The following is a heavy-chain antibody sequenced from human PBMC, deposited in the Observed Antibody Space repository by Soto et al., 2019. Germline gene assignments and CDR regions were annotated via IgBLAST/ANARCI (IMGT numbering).Heavy chain of an antibody. CDR1: GGSISNSRDY. CDR2: IYYSGKT. V-gene: IGHV4-39*01. CDR3: ARRPFYGLMDP. J-gene: IGHJ5*02. Sequence: SETLSLTCSVSGGSISNSRDYWGWIRQPPGKGLEWIATIYYSGKTYYNPSLKSRVTISVDTSKNQFSLKLSSVTAADTAVYYFARRPFYGLMDPWGQGTLVTVSS. D-gene: IGHD2-21*02.